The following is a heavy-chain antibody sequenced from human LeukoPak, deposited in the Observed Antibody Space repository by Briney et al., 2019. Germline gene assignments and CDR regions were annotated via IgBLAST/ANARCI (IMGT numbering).Heavy chain of an antibody. CDR2: IYSDGTT. V-gene: IGHV3-53*04. J-gene: IGHJ4*02. CDR1: GFTVSRNY. Sequence: GGSLRLSCAASGFTVSRNYMTWVRQAPGKGLEWVSVIYSDGTTYYADSVKGRFTISRQSSENTVYLQMNSLRAEDTAVYYCARGTVTAPDYWGQGTLVTVSS. CDR3: ARGTVTAPDY. D-gene: IGHD4-17*01.